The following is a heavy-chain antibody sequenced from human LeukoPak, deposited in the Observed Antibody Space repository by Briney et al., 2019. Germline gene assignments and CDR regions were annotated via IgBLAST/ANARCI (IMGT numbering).Heavy chain of an antibody. D-gene: IGHD5-24*01. Sequence: GGSIRFSCAASGFTFSSYGMHWVRQAPGKGLEWVAVIWYDGSNKYYADSVKGRFTISRDNSKNTLYLQMNSLRAEDTAVYYCARGHGMATIYGGEFDYWGQGTLVTVSS. CDR1: GFTFSSYG. V-gene: IGHV3-33*01. J-gene: IGHJ4*02. CDR2: IWYDGSNK. CDR3: ARGHGMATIYGGEFDY.